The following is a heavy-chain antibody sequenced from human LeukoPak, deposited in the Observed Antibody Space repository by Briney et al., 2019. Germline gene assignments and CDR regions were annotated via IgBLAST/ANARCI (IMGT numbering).Heavy chain of an antibody. V-gene: IGHV4-30-2*01. CDR2: IYHSGST. Sequence: SQTLSLTCAVSGGSISSGGYSWSWIRQPPGKGLEWIGYIYHSGSTNYNPSLKSRVTISVDTSKNQFSLKLSSVTAADTAVYYCASRGYSYGHEYYFDYWGQGTLVTVSS. J-gene: IGHJ4*02. CDR1: GGSISSGGYS. CDR3: ASRGYSYGHEYYFDY. D-gene: IGHD5-18*01.